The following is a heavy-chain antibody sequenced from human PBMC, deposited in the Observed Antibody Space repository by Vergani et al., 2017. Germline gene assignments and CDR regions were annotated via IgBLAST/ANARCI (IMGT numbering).Heavy chain of an antibody. CDR1: GGSFSTGGQY. V-gene: IGHV4-61*02. D-gene: IGHD2-21*01. J-gene: IGHJ3*01. Sequence: QVQLQESGPGLVKPSQTLSLTCTVSGGSFSTGGQYWTWLRQSAGKGLEWIGRIYTSGATNYNPSLRSRAIMSVDASKKQISLKLTSVTAADTAVYYCARDGGEYDKDALDVWGQGTKVTVTS. CDR2: IYTSGAT. CDR3: ARDGGEYDKDALDV.